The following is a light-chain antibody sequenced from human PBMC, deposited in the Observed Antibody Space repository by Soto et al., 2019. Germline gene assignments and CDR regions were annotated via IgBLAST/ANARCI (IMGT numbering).Light chain of an antibody. V-gene: IGLV2-14*01. CDR1: HSDVGGYDR. Sequence: QSVLTQPASVSASPGQSITISCTGTHSDVGGYDRVSWSQQHPGKPPKLIIFEVSYRPSGVYNRFSGSKSGNTASLTISGLQPEDEADYYCTSFTSTNTWVFGGGTKLTVL. CDR2: EVS. CDR3: TSFTSTNTWV. J-gene: IGLJ3*02.